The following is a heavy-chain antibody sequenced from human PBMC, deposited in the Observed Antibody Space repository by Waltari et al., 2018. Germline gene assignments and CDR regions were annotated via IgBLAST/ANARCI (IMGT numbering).Heavy chain of an antibody. J-gene: IGHJ3*02. Sequence: QVQLQESGPGLVKPSETLSLTCAVSGYSISSGYYWGWIRQPPGKGLEWIGSIYHSGSTYYNPSLKSRVTISVDTSKNQFSLKLSSVTAADTAVYYCASPSTEGIAVAGNVGAFDIWGQGTMVTVSS. CDR1: GYSISSGYY. V-gene: IGHV4-38-2*01. D-gene: IGHD6-19*01. CDR3: ASPSTEGIAVAGNVGAFDI. CDR2: IYHSGST.